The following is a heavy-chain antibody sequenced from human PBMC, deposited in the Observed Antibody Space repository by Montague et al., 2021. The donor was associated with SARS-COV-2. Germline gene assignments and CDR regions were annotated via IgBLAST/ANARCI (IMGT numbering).Heavy chain of an antibody. D-gene: IGHD3-10*01. CDR2: IYYSGST. V-gene: IGHV4-59*01. CDR1: GGSISSYY. J-gene: IGHJ4*02. CDR3: ARVKGGYYYGLGVSAHFDY. Sequence: SETLSLTCTVSGGSISSYYWSWIRQPPGKGLEWIGYIYYSGSTNYNPSLKSRVTISVDTSKNQFSLELSSVTAADTAVYYCARVKGGYYYGLGVSAHFDYWGQGTLVTVSS.